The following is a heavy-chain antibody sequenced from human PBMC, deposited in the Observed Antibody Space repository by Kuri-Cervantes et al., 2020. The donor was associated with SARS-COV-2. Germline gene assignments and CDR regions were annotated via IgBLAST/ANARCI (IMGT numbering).Heavy chain of an antibody. CDR1: GYTFTGYY. D-gene: IGHD3-10*01. Sequence: ASVKVSCKASGYTFTGYYMHWVRQAPGQGLEWMGWISPNSGGTNYAQKFQGRVTMTRDTSTSTVYMELSSLRSEDTAVYYCASMVRGGTYYSYGMDVWGQGTTVTVSS. CDR3: ASMVRGGTYYSYGMDV. V-gene: IGHV1-2*02. J-gene: IGHJ6*02. CDR2: ISPNSGGT.